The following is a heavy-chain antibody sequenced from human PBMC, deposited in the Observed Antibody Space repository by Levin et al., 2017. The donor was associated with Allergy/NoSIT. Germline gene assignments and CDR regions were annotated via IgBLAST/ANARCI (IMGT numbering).Heavy chain of an antibody. CDR1: GYSFTSYW. CDR3: ARLPAPDYYDSSGYRNDAFDI. J-gene: IGHJ3*02. Sequence: GESLKISCKGSGYSFTSYWIGWVRQMPGKGLEWMGIIYPGDSDTRYSPSFQGQVTISADKSISTAYLQWSSLKASDTAMYYCARLPAPDYYDSSGYRNDAFDIWGQGTMVTVSS. D-gene: IGHD3-22*01. V-gene: IGHV5-51*01. CDR2: IYPGDSDT.